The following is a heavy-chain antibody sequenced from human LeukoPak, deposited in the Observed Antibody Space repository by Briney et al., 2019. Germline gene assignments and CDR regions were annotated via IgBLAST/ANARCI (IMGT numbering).Heavy chain of an antibody. CDR3: ARDRGY. V-gene: IGHV3-48*03. Sequence: GGSLRLSSAASGFTFRNYNMFWARQAPGKGLEWISFTEGTGTIIHYADSVKGRFTTSRDNDKNSLYLQMNSLTVEDTAIYYCARDRGYWGQGTLVTVSS. J-gene: IGHJ4*02. CDR2: TEGTGTII. CDR1: GFTFRNYN.